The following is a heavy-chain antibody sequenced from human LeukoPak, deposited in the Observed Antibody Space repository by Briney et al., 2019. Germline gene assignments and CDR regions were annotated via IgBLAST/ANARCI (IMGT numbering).Heavy chain of an antibody. Sequence: PSETLSLTCTVSAGSISSYYWSWVRQPAGKGLEWIGRIYTSGSTNYNPSLKSRVTMSVDTSKNQFSLKLSSVTAADTAVYYCARDSGSGWRIDAFDIWGQGTMVTVSS. J-gene: IGHJ3*02. CDR3: ARDSGSGWRIDAFDI. CDR2: IYTSGST. CDR1: AGSISSYY. V-gene: IGHV4-4*07. D-gene: IGHD6-19*01.